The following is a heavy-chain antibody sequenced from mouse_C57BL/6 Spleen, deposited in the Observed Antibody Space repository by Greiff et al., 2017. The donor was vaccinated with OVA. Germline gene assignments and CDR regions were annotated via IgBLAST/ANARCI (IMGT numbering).Heavy chain of an antibody. D-gene: IGHD2-2*01. CDR3: ARSTMVTTKEVDYFDY. CDR1: GYTFTSYW. Sequence: LQESGAELVRPGSSVKLSCKASGYTFTSYWMHWVKQRPIQGLEWIGNIDPSDSETHYNQKFKDKATLTVDKSSSTAYMQLSSLTSEDSAVYYCARSTMVTTKEVDYFDYWGQGTTLTVSS. CDR2: IDPSDSET. V-gene: IGHV1-52*01. J-gene: IGHJ2*01.